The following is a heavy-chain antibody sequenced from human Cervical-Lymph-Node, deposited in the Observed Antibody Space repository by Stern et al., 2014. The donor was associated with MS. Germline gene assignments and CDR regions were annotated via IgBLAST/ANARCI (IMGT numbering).Heavy chain of an antibody. CDR3: AYANRQFQLLSAFDY. CDR2: ISWNSGRK. J-gene: IGHJ4*02. D-gene: IGHD2-2*01. CDR1: GFTFDDYA. V-gene: IGHV3-9*01. Sequence: QLVESGGGLVQPGRSLRLSCAASGFTFDDYAMHWVRHAPGKGLEWVSGISWNSGRKGYADSVTGRFTISRDNAKNSLYLQMNSLRAEDTALYYCAYANRQFQLLSAFDYWGQGTLVTVSS.